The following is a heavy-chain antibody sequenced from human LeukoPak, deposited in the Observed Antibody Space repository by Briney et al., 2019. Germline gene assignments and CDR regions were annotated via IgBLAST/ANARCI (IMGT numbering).Heavy chain of an antibody. J-gene: IGHJ4*02. V-gene: IGHV3-30*19. CDR2: ISYDGSNK. CDR1: GFTFSRYG. D-gene: IGHD3-3*01. CDR3: ARDPSTDFWSGYYLYYFDY. Sequence: GGSLRLSCAASGFTFSRYGVHWVRQAPGKGLEWVAVISYDGSNKYYADSVKGRFTISRDNSKNTLYLQMNSLRAEDTAVYYCARDPSTDFWSGYYLYYFDYWGQGTLVTVSS.